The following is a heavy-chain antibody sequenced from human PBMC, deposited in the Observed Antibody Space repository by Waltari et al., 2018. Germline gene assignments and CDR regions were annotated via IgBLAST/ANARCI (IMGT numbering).Heavy chain of an antibody. Sequence: DVRLSESGGGLAQPGGSLRLSCVASEFTLSNSAMSWVRQAPGKGLEWVSALVRSGFGKHYADSVKGRFAISRDNAKNTLYLQMNSLRAEDTAVYYCAKCEMYDSGWCAFFRYWGQGTLVTVSS. CDR3: AKCEMYDSGWCAFFRY. CDR2: LVRSGFGK. J-gene: IGHJ4*02. CDR1: EFTLSNSA. D-gene: IGHD6-19*01. V-gene: IGHV3-23*01.